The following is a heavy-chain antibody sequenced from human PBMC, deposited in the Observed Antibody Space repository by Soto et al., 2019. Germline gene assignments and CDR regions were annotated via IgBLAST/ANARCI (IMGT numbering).Heavy chain of an antibody. CDR2: ISWNSRNI. D-gene: IGHD3-10*01. V-gene: IGHV3-9*01. CDR3: AKDIARYQLVLITEGMDV. CDR1: GFSFEDYG. J-gene: IGHJ6*02. Sequence: TGGSLRLSCAVSGFSFEDYGMHWVRQAPGKGLEWVSSISWNSRNIAYADSVKGRFTVSRDNAKNSLYLQMNSLRPEDTALYYCAKDIARYQLVLITEGMDVWGQGTTVTVSS.